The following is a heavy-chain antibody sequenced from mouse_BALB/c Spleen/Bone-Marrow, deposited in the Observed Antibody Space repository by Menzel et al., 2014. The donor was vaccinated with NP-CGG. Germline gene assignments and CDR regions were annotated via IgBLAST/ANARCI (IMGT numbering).Heavy chain of an antibody. V-gene: IGHV5-6*01. CDR2: INNGGTYT. Sequence: EVNVVESGGDLVKPGGSLKLSCAASGFTFSSYGMSWVRQTPDKRLEWVATINNGGTYTYYPDSVKGRFTISRDNAKNTLYLQMSSLKSEDTAMYYCALNWGSAYWGQGTLVTVSA. CDR1: GFTFSSYG. D-gene: IGHD4-1*02. J-gene: IGHJ3*01. CDR3: ALNWGSAY.